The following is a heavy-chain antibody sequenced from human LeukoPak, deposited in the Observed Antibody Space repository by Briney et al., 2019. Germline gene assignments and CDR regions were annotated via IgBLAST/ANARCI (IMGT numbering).Heavy chain of an antibody. D-gene: IGHD3-10*01. J-gene: IGHJ4*02. CDR1: GFTFSSYW. CDR2: IKEDGTEK. CDR3: ARLLAYGSGAEAFDY. Sequence: GGSLRLSCAASGFTFSSYWMSWIRQAPGKGLEWVANIKEDGTEKYYVDSVKGRFTISRDNAKISLYLQMNSLRAEDTAVYYCARLLAYGSGAEAFDYWGQGALVTVSS. V-gene: IGHV3-7*01.